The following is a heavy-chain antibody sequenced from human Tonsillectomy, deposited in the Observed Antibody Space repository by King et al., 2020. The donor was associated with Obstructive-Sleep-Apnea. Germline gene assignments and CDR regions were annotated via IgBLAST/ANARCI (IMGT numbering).Heavy chain of an antibody. V-gene: IGHV4-38-2*02. Sequence: QLQESGPGLVKSSETLSLTCTVSGYSISTAYYWGWIRQPPGKGLEWIGSIYHSGHTYYNPSLKSRITISIDTSKNQFSRKLSSVTAADTALYYCSRDNPGGPASWFDPWGQGTLVIVSS. D-gene: IGHD2-2*01. CDR1: GYSISTAYY. CDR3: SRDNPGGPASWFDP. CDR2: IYHSGHT. J-gene: IGHJ5*02.